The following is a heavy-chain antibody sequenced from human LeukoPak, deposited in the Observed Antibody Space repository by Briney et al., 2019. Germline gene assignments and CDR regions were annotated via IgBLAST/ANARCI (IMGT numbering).Heavy chain of an antibody. V-gene: IGHV3-23*01. J-gene: IGHJ4*02. D-gene: IGHD1-26*01. CDR2: ISGSAGST. CDR1: GFTFSSYA. CDR3: ASTDRAPGSYSVFDY. Sequence: GGSLRLSCAASGFTFSSYAMSWVRQAPGKGLEWVSAISGSAGSTYYADSVKGRFTISRDNSKNTLYLQMNSLRAEDTAVYYCASTDRAPGSYSVFDYWGQGTLVTVSS.